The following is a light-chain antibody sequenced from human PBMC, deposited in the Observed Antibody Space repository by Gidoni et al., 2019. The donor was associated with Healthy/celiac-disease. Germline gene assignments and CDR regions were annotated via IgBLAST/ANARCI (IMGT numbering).Light chain of an antibody. Sequence: EIVMTQSPATLPVSPGDRAPLSCRASQSVSSNLAWYQQKPGKAPRHLIYGASTRATGVPARFSGSGAGTAFTLTIISLLSADFAVYYCQHYNNCPPTFGPGTKVDIK. V-gene: IGKV3-15*01. CDR1: QSVSSN. J-gene: IGKJ3*01. CDR2: GAS. CDR3: QHYNNCPPT.